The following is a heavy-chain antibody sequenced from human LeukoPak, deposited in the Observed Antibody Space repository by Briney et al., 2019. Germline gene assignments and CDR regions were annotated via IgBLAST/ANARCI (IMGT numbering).Heavy chain of an antibody. V-gene: IGHV1-18*01. CDR3: ARGPPYSSSWYGGAPFDY. J-gene: IGHJ4*02. D-gene: IGHD6-13*01. CDR2: ISAYNGNT. CDR1: GYTFTSYG. Sequence: ASVKASCKASGYTFTSYGISWVRQAPGQGLEWMGWISAYNGNTNYAQKLQGRVTMTTDTSTSTAYMELRSLRSDDTAVYYCARGPPYSSSWYGGAPFDYWGQGTLVTVSS.